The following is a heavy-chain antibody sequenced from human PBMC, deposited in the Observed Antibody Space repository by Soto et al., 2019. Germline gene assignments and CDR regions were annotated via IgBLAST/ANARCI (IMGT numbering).Heavy chain of an antibody. V-gene: IGHV2-70*01. D-gene: IGHD2-15*01. CDR1: GFSLSTSGMC. J-gene: IGHJ6*02. CDR3: ARIQGGPEYYYGMDV. CDR2: IDWDDDK. Sequence: PTLVNPTQTLTLTCTFSGFSLSTSGMCVSWIRQPPGKALEWLALIDWDDDKYYSTSLKTRLTISKDTSKNQVVLTMTNMDPVDTATYYCARIQGGPEYYYGMDVWGQGTTVTVSS.